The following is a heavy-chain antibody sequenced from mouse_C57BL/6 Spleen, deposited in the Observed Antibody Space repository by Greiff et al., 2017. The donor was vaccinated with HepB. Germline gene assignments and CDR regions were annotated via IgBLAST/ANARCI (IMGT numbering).Heavy chain of an antibody. J-gene: IGHJ3*01. CDR1: GYTFTRYW. CDR2: IYPGSGST. Sequence: QVQLKQPGAELVKPGASVKMSCKASGYTFTRYWITWVKQRPGQGLEWIGDIYPGSGSTNYNEKFKSKATLTVDTSSSTAYMQLSSLTSEDSAVYYCARGRDMVTRAWFAYWGQGTLVTVSA. V-gene: IGHV1-55*01. CDR3: ARGRDMVTRAWFAY. D-gene: IGHD2-2*01.